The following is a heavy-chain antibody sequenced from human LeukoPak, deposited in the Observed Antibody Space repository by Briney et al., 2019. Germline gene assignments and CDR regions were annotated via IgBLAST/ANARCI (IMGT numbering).Heavy chain of an antibody. CDR1: GFTFSSYG. CDR3: ARALDITMIVS. V-gene: IGHV3-23*01. Sequence: GGSLRLSCAASGFTFSSYGMSWVRQAPGKGLEWVSAISGSDGSTYYADSVKGRFTISRDNSKNTLYLQMNSLRAEDTAVYYCARALDITMIVSWGQGTLVTVSS. CDR2: ISGSDGST. J-gene: IGHJ4*02. D-gene: IGHD3-22*01.